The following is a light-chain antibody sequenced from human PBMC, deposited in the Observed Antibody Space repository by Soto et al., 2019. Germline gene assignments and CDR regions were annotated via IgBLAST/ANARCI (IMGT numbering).Light chain of an antibody. CDR1: SSNIGNNY. V-gene: IGLV1-51*01. Sequence: QSVLTQPPSVSAAPGQKVTISCSGSSSNIGNNYVSWYQQVPGTAPKLLIFDNNKRPSVIPDRFSGSKYGTSATLGITGLQTGDEADYYCEAWDDSLTTVLFGGGTKLTVL. CDR3: EAWDDSLTTVL. CDR2: DNN. J-gene: IGLJ2*01.